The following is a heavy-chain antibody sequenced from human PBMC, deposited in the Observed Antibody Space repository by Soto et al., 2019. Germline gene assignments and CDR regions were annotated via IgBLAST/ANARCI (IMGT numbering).Heavy chain of an antibody. V-gene: IGHV3-48*01. Sequence: GGSLRLSCAASGFTFSDYSMNWVRQAPGKGLEWVSHISSSSSTIFYADSVKGRFTIFRDNAKNSLYMQMNSLRAEDTAVYYCAASGGYFDYWGQGTLVTVSS. J-gene: IGHJ4*02. CDR3: AASGGYFDY. CDR2: ISSSSSTI. CDR1: GFTFSDYS.